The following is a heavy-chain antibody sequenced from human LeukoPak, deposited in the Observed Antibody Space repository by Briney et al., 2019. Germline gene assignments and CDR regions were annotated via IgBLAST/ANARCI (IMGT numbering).Heavy chain of an antibody. V-gene: IGHV3-43*02. CDR3: EKTYGDYAGEFDY. CDR2: ISGDGGST. Sequence: GGSLRLSCAASGFTFDDYAMHWVRQAPGKGLEWVSLISGDGGSTYYADSVKGRFTISRDNSKNSLYLQMNSLRTEDTALYYCEKTYGDYAGEFDYWGQGTLVTVSS. D-gene: IGHD4-17*01. J-gene: IGHJ4*02. CDR1: GFTFDDYA.